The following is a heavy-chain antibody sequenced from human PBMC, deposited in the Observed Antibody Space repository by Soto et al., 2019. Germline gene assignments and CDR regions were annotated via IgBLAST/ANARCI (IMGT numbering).Heavy chain of an antibody. J-gene: IGHJ3*02. Sequence: QAQLVQSGAEVKKPGASVKVSCKSSGYTFTTYDIHWVRQAAGQGLEWMGWMDPNSGNTAFAQNFQGRLTLTRNTPMSNAYMELSSLRSEGTAVYYCAGYCLGSGTADAFDIWGQGTVVTVSS. V-gene: IGHV1-8*01. D-gene: IGHD3-10*01. CDR1: GYTFTTYD. CDR3: AGYCLGSGTADAFDI. CDR2: MDPNSGNT.